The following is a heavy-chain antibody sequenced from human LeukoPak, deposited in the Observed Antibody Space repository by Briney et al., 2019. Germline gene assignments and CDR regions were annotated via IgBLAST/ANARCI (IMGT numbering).Heavy chain of an antibody. Sequence: GGSLRLSCAASGFTVSSNYMSWVRQAPGKGLGWVSVIYSGGSTYYADSVKGRFTISRDNSKNTLYLQMNSLRAEDTAVYYCARDPRRGDFDYWGQGTLVTVSS. CDR2: IYSGGST. V-gene: IGHV3-53*01. CDR3: ARDPRRGDFDY. CDR1: GFTVSSNY. J-gene: IGHJ4*02. D-gene: IGHD2-15*01.